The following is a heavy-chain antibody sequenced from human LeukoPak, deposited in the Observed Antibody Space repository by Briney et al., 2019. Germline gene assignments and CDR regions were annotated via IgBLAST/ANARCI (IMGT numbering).Heavy chain of an antibody. J-gene: IGHJ4*02. CDR1: GFPFNNYW. Sequence: PGGSLRLSCAASGFPFNNYWMHWVRQSPGKGLICVARIGHDGSGAGYADSVKGRFTISRDNSKNMLYLQLNSLRAEDTAVYYCAKGDPPTYYDILTGQDYWGQGTLVTVSS. V-gene: IGHV3-74*01. CDR2: IGHDGSGA. CDR3: AKGDPPTYYDILTGQDY. D-gene: IGHD3-9*01.